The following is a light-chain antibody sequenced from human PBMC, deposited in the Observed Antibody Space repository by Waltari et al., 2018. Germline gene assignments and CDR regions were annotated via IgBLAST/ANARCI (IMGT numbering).Light chain of an antibody. J-gene: IGLJ3*02. CDR3: SSHTTRSTWV. CDR2: DVR. CDR1: TYAIGYFDL. V-gene: IGLV2-14*03. Sequence: QSALTPPAPVSGPPGPSTTISCPGTTYAIGYFDLFSWYQQPLGRAPKLIIYDVRTRPSGVSDRFSGSKAGNTASLIISGLQADDEADYYCSSHTTRSTWVFGGGTKLTVL.